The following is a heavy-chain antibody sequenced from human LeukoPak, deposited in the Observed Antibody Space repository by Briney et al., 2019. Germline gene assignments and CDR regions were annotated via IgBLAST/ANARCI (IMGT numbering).Heavy chain of an antibody. CDR1: GFTFSNYG. J-gene: IGHJ4*02. CDR3: AKEGQTPYSSKFSFDY. V-gene: IGHV3-30*18. CDR2: ISSGGSVQ. D-gene: IGHD6-13*01. Sequence: PGRSLRLSCAASGFTFSNYGMHWVRLAPGKGLAWVAVISSGGSVQYYADSVKGRFTISRDNSKNTLYVQMNSLRPEDTALYYCAKEGQTPYSSKFSFDYWGQGTLVTVSS.